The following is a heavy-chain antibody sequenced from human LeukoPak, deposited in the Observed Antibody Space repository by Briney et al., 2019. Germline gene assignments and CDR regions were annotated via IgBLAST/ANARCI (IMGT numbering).Heavy chain of an antibody. CDR3: VKGDQYNTGCGFDY. J-gene: IGHJ4*02. Sequence: GGSLRLSCATSGFTFSSYAMHWVRQAPGTGLEWVAFIRHDGTNTYYADSVKGRFTISRDNSKNTLYLQMNSPRAEDTAVYYCVKGDQYNTGCGFDYWGQGTLVTVSS. V-gene: IGHV3-30*02. D-gene: IGHD5-12*01. CDR1: GFTFSSYA. CDR2: IRHDGTNT.